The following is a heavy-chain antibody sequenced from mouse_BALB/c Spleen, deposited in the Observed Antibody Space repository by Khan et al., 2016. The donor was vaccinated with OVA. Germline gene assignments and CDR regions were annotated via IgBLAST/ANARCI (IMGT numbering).Heavy chain of an antibody. CDR2: ISYSGNT. Sequence: EVQLVESGPGLVKPSQSLSLTCTVTGYSITTDYAWNWIRQFPGNKLEWMGFISYSGNTKYNPSLKSRISISRDTSTNHFFLLLKSVTTEDTARYSCARVYGGDYDYWGQGTTLTVSS. CDR1: GYSITTDYA. J-gene: IGHJ2*01. CDR3: ARVYGGDYDY. D-gene: IGHD1-1*01. V-gene: IGHV3-2*02.